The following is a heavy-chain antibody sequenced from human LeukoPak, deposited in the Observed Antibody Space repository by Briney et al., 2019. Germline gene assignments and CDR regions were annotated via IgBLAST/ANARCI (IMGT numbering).Heavy chain of an antibody. V-gene: IGHV4-59*01. CDR1: GGSISSYY. CDR3: ARVKGDQLLYAFDI. D-gene: IGHD2-2*01. J-gene: IGHJ3*02. Sequence: SETLSLTCTVSGGSISSYYWSWIRQPPGKGLEWIGYIYYSGSTNYNPSLKSRVTLSVDTSKNQFSLKLSSVTAADTAVYYCARVKGDQLLYAFDIWGQGTMVTVSS. CDR2: IYYSGST.